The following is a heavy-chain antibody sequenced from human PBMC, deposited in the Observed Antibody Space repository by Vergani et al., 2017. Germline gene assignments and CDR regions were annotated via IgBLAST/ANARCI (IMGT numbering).Heavy chain of an antibody. CDR3: ARYCGGDCSPSDYYGMDV. J-gene: IGHJ6*02. D-gene: IGHD2-21*02. V-gene: IGHV1-46*03. CDR2: INPSGGST. CDR1: GYTFTSYY. Sequence: QVQLVQSGAEVKKPGASVKVSCKASGYTFTSYYMHWVRQAPGQGLEWMGIINPSGGSTSYAQKFQGRVTMTRDTSTSTVYMELSSLRSEDTAVYYCARYCGGDCSPSDYYGMDVWGQGTTVTVSS.